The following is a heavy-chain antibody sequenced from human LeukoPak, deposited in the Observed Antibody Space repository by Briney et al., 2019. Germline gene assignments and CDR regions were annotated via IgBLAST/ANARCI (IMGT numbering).Heavy chain of an antibody. Sequence: MPSETLSLTCTVSGGSMSSYYWSWIRQPPGKGLEWIGYIYYSGSTNYNPSFKSRVTISVDTSKNQFSLKLSSVTAADTAVYYCARARTYSSSWYFDYWGQGTLVTVSS. CDR3: ARARTYSSSWYFDY. J-gene: IGHJ4*02. V-gene: IGHV4-59*08. CDR2: IYYSGST. D-gene: IGHD6-13*01. CDR1: GGSMSSYY.